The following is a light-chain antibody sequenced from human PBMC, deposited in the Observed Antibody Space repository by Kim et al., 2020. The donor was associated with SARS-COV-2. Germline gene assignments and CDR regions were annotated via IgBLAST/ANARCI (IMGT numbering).Light chain of an antibody. CDR2: DVN. CDR1: STNFRDYNY. J-gene: IGLJ1*01. Sequence: QSVTISCTGTSTNFRDYNYVSWYQQHPGKAPKLMIYDVNKRPSGVPDRFSGSKSGNTASLTISGLQAEDEADYYCCSYAGTYTYVFASGTKVTVL. CDR3: CSYAGTYTYV. V-gene: IGLV2-11*03.